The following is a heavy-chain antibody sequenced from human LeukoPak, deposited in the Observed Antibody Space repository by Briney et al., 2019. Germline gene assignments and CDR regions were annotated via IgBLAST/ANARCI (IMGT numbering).Heavy chain of an antibody. Sequence: PGGSLRLSRAASGFTFSSYAMSWVRQAPGKGLEWVSSISSSSSYIYYADSVKGRFTISRDNAKNSLYLQMNSLRAEDTAVYYCAINDYGDYGVRFDPWGRGTLVTVSS. CDR3: AINDYGDYGVRFDP. V-gene: IGHV3-21*01. J-gene: IGHJ5*02. CDR1: GFTFSSYA. CDR2: ISSSSSYI. D-gene: IGHD4-17*01.